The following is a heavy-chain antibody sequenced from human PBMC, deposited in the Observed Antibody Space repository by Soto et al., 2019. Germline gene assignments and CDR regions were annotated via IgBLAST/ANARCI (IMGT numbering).Heavy chain of an antibody. J-gene: IGHJ4*02. CDR2: IYYSGST. D-gene: IGHD3-22*01. V-gene: IGHV4-39*01. Sequence: SETLSLTCTVSGGSISSSSYYWGWIRQPPGKGLEWIGSIYYSGSTYYNPSLKSRVTISVDTSKNQFSMKLSFVTAADTAVYYCARLIRYDSSGYYFDYWGQGTLVTVSS. CDR3: ARLIRYDSSGYYFDY. CDR1: GGSISSSSYY.